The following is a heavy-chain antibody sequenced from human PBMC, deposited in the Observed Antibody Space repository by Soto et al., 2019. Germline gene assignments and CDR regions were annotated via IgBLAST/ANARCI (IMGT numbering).Heavy chain of an antibody. CDR1: GCSISSSNW. J-gene: IGHJ4*02. D-gene: IGHD3-22*01. Sequence: PSETLSLTCAVSGCSISSSNWWSLFRQPPGKGLEWIGRIYTSGGTNYNPSLKSRVTMSVDTSKNQFSLKLSSVTAADTAVYYCAREAVDYYDSSGYSFDYWGQGTLVTVSS. V-gene: IGHV4-4*02. CDR2: IYTSGGT. CDR3: AREAVDYYDSSGYSFDY.